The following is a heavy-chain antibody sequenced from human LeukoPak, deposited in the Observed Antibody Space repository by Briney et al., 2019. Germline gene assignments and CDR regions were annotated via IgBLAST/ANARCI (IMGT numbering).Heavy chain of an antibody. J-gene: IGHJ4*02. CDR2: ISAYNGNT. CDR1: GGTFSSYA. V-gene: IGHV1-18*01. D-gene: IGHD6-13*01. CDR3: AVSSSWLGLYYFDY. Sequence: ASVKVSCKASGGTFSSYAISWVRQAPGQGLEWMGWISAYNGNTNYAQKLQGRVTMTTDTSTSTAYMELRSLRSDDTAVYYCAVSSSWLGLYYFDYWGQGTLVTVSS.